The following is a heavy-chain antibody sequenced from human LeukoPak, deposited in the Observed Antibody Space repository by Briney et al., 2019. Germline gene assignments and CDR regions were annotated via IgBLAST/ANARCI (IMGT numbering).Heavy chain of an antibody. Sequence: ASVKVSCKASGYTFTSYGISWVRQAPGQGLEWMGWISAYNGNTNYAQKLQGRVTMTTDTSTSTAYMKLRSLRSDDTAVYYCARSEIIVGATLGGFDYWGQGTLVTVSS. CDR1: GYTFTSYG. CDR3: ARSEIIVGATLGGFDY. D-gene: IGHD1-26*01. J-gene: IGHJ4*02. CDR2: ISAYNGNT. V-gene: IGHV1-18*01.